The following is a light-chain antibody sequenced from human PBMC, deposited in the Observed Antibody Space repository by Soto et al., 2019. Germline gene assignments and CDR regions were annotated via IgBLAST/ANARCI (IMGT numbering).Light chain of an antibody. Sequence: QAVLTQSPSASASLGASVKLTCTLSSGYSTYAIAWHQRQSEKGPRFLMKINYDGTHSKGDGFFDRFSGSSSGAERHLTISSLQSEDEADYYCQSLGTGIQVFGGGTQLTVL. CDR2: INYDGTH. V-gene: IGLV4-69*01. CDR3: QSLGTGIQV. J-gene: IGLJ3*02. CDR1: SGYSTYA.